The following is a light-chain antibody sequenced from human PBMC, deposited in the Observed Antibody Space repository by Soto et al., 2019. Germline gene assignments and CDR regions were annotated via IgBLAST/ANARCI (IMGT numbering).Light chain of an antibody. Sequence: QPMLAQPPCVSGSPGPSVTISCTGTSSDVGSYNRVSWYQQPPGTAPKLMIYEVSNRPSGVPDRFSGSKSGNTASLTISGLQAEDEADYYCNSYTSSSTYVFGTGTKVTVL. J-gene: IGLJ1*01. V-gene: IGLV2-18*02. CDR3: NSYTSSSTYV. CDR2: EVS. CDR1: SSDVGSYNR.